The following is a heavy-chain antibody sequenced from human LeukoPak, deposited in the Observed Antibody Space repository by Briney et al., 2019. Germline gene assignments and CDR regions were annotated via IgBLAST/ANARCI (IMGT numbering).Heavy chain of an antibody. CDR3: ARDSGWFGELLDYYYYGMDV. J-gene: IGHJ6*02. CDR2: INAGNGNT. V-gene: IGHV1-3*01. D-gene: IGHD3-10*01. CDR1: GYTFTIYA. Sequence: ASVKVSCKASGYTFTIYAMHWVRQAPGQRLEWMGWINAGNGNTKYSQKFQGRVTITRDTSASTAYMELSSLRSEDTAVYYCARDSGWFGELLDYYYYGMDVWGQGTTVTVSS.